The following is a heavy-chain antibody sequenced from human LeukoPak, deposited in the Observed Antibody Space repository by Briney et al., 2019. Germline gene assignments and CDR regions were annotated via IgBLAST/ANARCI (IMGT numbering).Heavy chain of an antibody. CDR3: AREYCSGGSCYSGFEY. D-gene: IGHD2-15*01. Sequence: SETLSLTCAVYGGSFSGYYWNWIRQPPGKGLEWIGEINHSGSTNYNPSLKSRVTMSVDTSKNQFSLKLSSVTAADTAVYYCAREYCSGGSCYSGFEYWGQGTLVTVPS. J-gene: IGHJ4*02. V-gene: IGHV4-34*01. CDR2: INHSGST. CDR1: GGSFSGYY.